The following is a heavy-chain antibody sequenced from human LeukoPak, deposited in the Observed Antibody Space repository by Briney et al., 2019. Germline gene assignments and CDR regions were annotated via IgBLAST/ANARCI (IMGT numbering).Heavy chain of an antibody. CDR2: ISAYNGNT. J-gene: IGHJ4*02. Sequence: ASVKVSCKASGYTFTGYGIAWVRQAPGQGLEWMGWISAYNGNTNYAQKLQGRVTMTTDTSTSTAYMELRSLRPDDTAIYYCAMEGSSGWTFDYWGQGTLSPSPQ. D-gene: IGHD6-19*01. V-gene: IGHV1-18*01. CDR1: GYTFTGYG. CDR3: AMEGSSGWTFDY.